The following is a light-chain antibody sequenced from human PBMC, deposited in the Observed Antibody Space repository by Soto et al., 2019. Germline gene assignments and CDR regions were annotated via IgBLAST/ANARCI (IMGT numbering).Light chain of an antibody. CDR1: QSISSW. V-gene: IGKV1-5*03. Sequence: DIPMTQSPSTLSASVGDRVTITCRASQSISSWLAWYQQKPGKAPKLLIYKASSLESGVPTRFSGRGSGTEFTLTISSLPADDFATYYCQQYNSYPVTCGQGTKVEIK. J-gene: IGKJ1*01. CDR3: QQYNSYPVT. CDR2: KAS.